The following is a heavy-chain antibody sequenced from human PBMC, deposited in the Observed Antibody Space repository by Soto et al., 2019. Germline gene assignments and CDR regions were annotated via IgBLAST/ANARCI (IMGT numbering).Heavy chain of an antibody. CDR2: ISSSSSYI. CDR1: GFTFSSYS. CDR3: ARDQFDFWSGYVSMGFDY. D-gene: IGHD3-3*01. V-gene: IGHV3-21*01. Sequence: GGSLRLSCAASGFTFSSYSMNWVRQAPGKGLEWVSSISSSSSYIYYADSVKGRFTISRDNAKNSLYLQMNSLRAEDTAVYYCARDQFDFWSGYVSMGFDYWGQGSLVTVSS. J-gene: IGHJ4*02.